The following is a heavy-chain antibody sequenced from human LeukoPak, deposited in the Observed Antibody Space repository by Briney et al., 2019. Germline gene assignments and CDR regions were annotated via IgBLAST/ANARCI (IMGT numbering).Heavy chain of an antibody. Sequence: GGSLRLSCAASRFTFSSYKMHWVRQDPGKGLEWVSYISSSGSTIYYGDSVKGRFTISRDNARGSLYLQMNSLRAEDTAVYYCAREDDSSGYNFDYWGQGTLVTVSS. J-gene: IGHJ4*02. CDR2: ISSSGSTI. CDR3: AREDDSSGYNFDY. D-gene: IGHD3-22*01. V-gene: IGHV3-48*03. CDR1: RFTFSSYK.